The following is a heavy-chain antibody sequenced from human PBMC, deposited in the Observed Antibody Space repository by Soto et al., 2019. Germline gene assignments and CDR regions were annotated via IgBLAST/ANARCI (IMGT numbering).Heavy chain of an antibody. CDR1: GYTFSSYA. CDR3: ARGGPPIDY. J-gene: IGHJ4*02. D-gene: IGHD3-10*01. CDR2: INAGNGNT. Sequence: QVQLVQSGAEEKKPGASVKVSCKASGYTFSSYAMHWVRQAPGQRLEWMGWINAGNGNTKYSQKFQGRVTITRDTAASTAYMELSSLRSEETAVYYCARGGPPIDYWGQGPLVTVSS. V-gene: IGHV1-3*05.